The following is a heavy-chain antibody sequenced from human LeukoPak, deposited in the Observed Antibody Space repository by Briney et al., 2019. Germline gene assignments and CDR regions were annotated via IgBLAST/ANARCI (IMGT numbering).Heavy chain of an antibody. Sequence: SETLSLTCTVSGGSISSSSYYWGWIRQPPGKGLEWIGSIYYSGSTYYNPSLKSRVTISVDTSKNQFSLKLSSVTAADTAVYYCARRAKPAAIKYYYYMDVWGKGTTVTVSS. CDR2: IYYSGST. J-gene: IGHJ6*03. CDR1: GGSISSSSYY. V-gene: IGHV4-39*01. D-gene: IGHD2-2*01. CDR3: ARRAKPAAIKYYYYMDV.